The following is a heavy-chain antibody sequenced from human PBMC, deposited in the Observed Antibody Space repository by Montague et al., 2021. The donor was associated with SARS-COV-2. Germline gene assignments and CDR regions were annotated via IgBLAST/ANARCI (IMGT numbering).Heavy chain of an antibody. V-gene: IGHV4-39*01. Sequence: SETLSLTCTVSGGSISSGDYYWSWIRQPPGKGLEWIGSIYYSGSTYYNPSLKSRVTISVDTSKNQFSLKLSSVTAADTAVYYCARLYDSSSYYYGMDVWGQGTTVSVSS. CDR3: ARLYDSSSYYYGMDV. CDR2: IYYSGST. D-gene: IGHD5/OR15-5a*01. CDR1: GGSISSGDYY. J-gene: IGHJ6*02.